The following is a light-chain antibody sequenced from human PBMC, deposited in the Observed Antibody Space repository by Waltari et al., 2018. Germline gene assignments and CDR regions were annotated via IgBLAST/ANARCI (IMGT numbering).Light chain of an antibody. CDR1: QSISNS. CDR2: IAS. V-gene: IGKV1-39*01. J-gene: IGKJ2*01. Sequence: IQMTQSPSSLSASVGDRVTITCRASQSISNSLTWYQQIPGEAPKLLIYIASTLQSGVPSRFSGSGSGTDFSLTISSLQPEDFATYYCQQSYTTAYTFGHGTKLEIK. CDR3: QQSYTTAYT.